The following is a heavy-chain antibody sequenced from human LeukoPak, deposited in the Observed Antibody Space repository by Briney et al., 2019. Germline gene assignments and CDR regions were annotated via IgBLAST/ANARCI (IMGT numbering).Heavy chain of an antibody. CDR1: GYTFTSYG. Sequence: GASVKVSCKASGYTFTSYGISWVRQAPGQGLEWMGWISAYNGNTNYAQKFQGRVTMTRDTSTSTVYMELSSLRSEDTAVYYRARGSRYGAKGDFGYWGQGTLVTVSS. CDR2: ISAYNGNT. D-gene: IGHD4-17*01. J-gene: IGHJ4*02. V-gene: IGHV1-18*01. CDR3: ARGSRYGAKGDFGY.